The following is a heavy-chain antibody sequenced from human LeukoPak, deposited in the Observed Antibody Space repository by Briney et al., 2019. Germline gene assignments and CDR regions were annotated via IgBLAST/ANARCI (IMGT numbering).Heavy chain of an antibody. CDR2: ISGSGGST. CDR1: GVIFSSYA. V-gene: IGHV3-23*01. J-gene: IGHJ4*02. D-gene: IGHD6-19*01. CDR3: AKDRSSGPQDFDY. Sequence: GGSLRLSCAASGVIFSSYAMSWVRQAPGKGLEWVSAISGSGGSTYYADSVKGRFTISRDNSKNTLYLQMNSLRAEDTAVYYCAKDRSSGPQDFDYWGQGTLVTVSS.